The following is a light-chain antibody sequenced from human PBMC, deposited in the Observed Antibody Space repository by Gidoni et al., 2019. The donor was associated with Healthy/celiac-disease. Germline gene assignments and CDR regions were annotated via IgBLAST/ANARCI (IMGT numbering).Light chain of an antibody. CDR3: QQYGSSPPRLT. CDR1: QSVSSGY. V-gene: IGKV3-20*01. Sequence: EIVLTQSPGTLSLSPGERATLSCRASQSVSSGYLAWYQQNPGQAPRLLIYGASSRATGIPDRFSGSGSGTDFTLTISRLEPEDFAVYYCQQYGSSPPRLTFGGGTKVEIK. J-gene: IGKJ4*01. CDR2: GAS.